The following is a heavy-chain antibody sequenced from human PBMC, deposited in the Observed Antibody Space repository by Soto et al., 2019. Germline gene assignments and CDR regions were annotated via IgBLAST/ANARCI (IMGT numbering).Heavy chain of an antibody. Sequence: GASVKVSCKASGRTFSSYAISWVRQAPGQGLEWMGGISPIFGTANYAQKFQGRVTITADESTSTAYMELSSLRSEDTAVYSCPRATDYYDSSGYLHYGMDVWGQGTTVTV. CDR2: ISPIFGTA. J-gene: IGHJ6*02. CDR3: PRATDYYDSSGYLHYGMDV. CDR1: GRTFSSYA. D-gene: IGHD3-22*01. V-gene: IGHV1-69*13.